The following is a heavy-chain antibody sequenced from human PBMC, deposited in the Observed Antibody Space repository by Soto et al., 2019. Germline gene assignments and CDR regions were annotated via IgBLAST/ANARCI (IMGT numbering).Heavy chain of an antibody. Sequence: GASVKVSCKASGCTFSSYASSRVRQAPGQGLEWLGGIIPIIGTANYAQKFQVRVTITADEATSTAYIELSSLKSEDTAVYYCARGGAAAGTGYYYGMDVWGQGTTVTVSS. D-gene: IGHD6-13*01. CDR2: IIPIIGTA. V-gene: IGHV1-69*13. J-gene: IGHJ6*02. CDR3: ARGGAAAGTGYYYGMDV. CDR1: GCTFSSYA.